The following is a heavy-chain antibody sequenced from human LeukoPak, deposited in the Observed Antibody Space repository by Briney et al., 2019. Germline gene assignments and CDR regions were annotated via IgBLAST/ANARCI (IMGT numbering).Heavy chain of an antibody. CDR1: GGSISSSSYY. J-gene: IGHJ5*02. CDR2: IYYSGST. CDR3: ARDRPLRLIAAAGNWFDP. V-gene: IGHV4-39*07. Sequence: PSETLSLTCTVSGGSISSSSYYWGWIRQPPGKGLEWIGSIYYSGSTYYNPSLKSRVTISVDTSKNQFSLKLSSVTAADTAVYYCARDRPLRLIAAAGNWFDPWGQGTLVTVSS. D-gene: IGHD6-13*01.